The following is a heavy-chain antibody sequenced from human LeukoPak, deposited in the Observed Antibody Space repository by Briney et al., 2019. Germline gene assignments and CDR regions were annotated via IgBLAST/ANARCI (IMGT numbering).Heavy chain of an antibody. CDR3: ASMDYGLDY. J-gene: IGHJ4*02. CDR1: GGSFSGYY. V-gene: IGHV4-59*01. D-gene: IGHD4-17*01. CDR2: IYYSGST. Sequence: SETPSLTCAVYGGSFSGYYWSWIRQPPGKGLEWIGYIYYSGSTNYNPSLKSRVTISVDTSKNQFSLKLSSVTAADTAVYYCASMDYGLDYWGQGTLVTVSS.